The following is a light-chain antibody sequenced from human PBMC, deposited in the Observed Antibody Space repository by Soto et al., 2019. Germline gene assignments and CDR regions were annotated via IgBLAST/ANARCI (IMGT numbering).Light chain of an antibody. CDR2: WAS. V-gene: IGKV4-1*01. J-gene: IGKJ2*01. Sequence: DIVMTQSPDSLAVSLGERATINCKSTQSVLYNPNNKNYLAWYQQKPAQPPKLLIYWASIRDAGVPDRFSGSGSGTDLSLTIRGLQAEDLAVYCSQQYSSTSPTLGQGKTLEIK. CDR1: QSVLYNPNNKNY. CDR3: QQYSSTSPT.